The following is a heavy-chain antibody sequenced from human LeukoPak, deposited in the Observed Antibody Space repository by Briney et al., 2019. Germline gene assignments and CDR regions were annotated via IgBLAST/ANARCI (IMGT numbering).Heavy chain of an antibody. CDR2: ISYDGSNK. J-gene: IGHJ4*02. Sequence: GGSLRLSCAASGFTFSSYAMHWVRQAPGKGLEWVAVISYDGSNKYYADSVKGRFTISRDNSKNTLYLQMNSLRAEDTAVYYCARAQTLSFSPFDYWGQGTLVTVSS. D-gene: IGHD3-3*02. CDR3: ARAQTLSFSPFDY. V-gene: IGHV3-30-3*01. CDR1: GFTFSSYA.